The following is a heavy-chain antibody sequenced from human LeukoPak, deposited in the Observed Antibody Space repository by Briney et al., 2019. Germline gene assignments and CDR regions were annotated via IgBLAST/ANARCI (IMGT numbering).Heavy chain of an antibody. J-gene: IGHJ3*02. CDR2: IYSGGST. D-gene: IGHD6-19*01. V-gene: IGHV3-53*01. CDR3: AKLWVQWLGYDAFDI. Sequence: GGSLRLSCAASGLTFSTYAMAWVRQAPGKGLEWVSVIYSGGSTYYTDSVKGRFTFSRDNSKNTLYLQMNSLRAEDTAVYYCAKLWVQWLGYDAFDIWGQGTMVTVSS. CDR1: GLTFSTYA.